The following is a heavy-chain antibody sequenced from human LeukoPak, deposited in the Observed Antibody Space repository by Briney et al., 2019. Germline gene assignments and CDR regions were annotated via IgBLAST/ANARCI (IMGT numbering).Heavy chain of an antibody. D-gene: IGHD1-1*01. J-gene: IGHJ6*02. CDR1: GFTFSSYG. V-gene: IGHV3-30-3*01. Sequence: GGSLRLSCAGSGFTFSSYGMHWVRQAPGKGLEWVAVISYDGSNKYYADSVKGRFTISRDNSKNTLYLQMNSLRAKDTAVYYCAREKLPETSYYYYYGMDVWGQGTTVTVAS. CDR3: AREKLPETSYYYYYGMDV. CDR2: ISYDGSNK.